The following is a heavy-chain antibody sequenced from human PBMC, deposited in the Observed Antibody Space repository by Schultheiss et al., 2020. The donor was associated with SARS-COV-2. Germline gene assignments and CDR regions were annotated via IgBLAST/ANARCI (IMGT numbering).Heavy chain of an antibody. J-gene: IGHJ4*02. CDR3: ATPPTGTGDY. Sequence: GESLKISCAASGFTFSSYEMNWVRQAPGKGLEWVAVIWYDGSNKYYADSVKGRFTISRDNSKNTLYLQMNSLRAEDTAVYYCATPPTGTGDYWGQGTLVTVSS. D-gene: IGHD1-1*01. V-gene: IGHV3-33*08. CDR2: IWYDGSNK. CDR1: GFTFSSYE.